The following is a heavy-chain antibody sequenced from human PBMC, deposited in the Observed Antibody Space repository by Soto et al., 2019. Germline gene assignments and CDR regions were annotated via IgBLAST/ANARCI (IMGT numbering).Heavy chain of an antibody. J-gene: IGHJ6*02. CDR2: IIPIFGTA. CDR1: GGTFSSYA. D-gene: IGHD3-3*01. V-gene: IGHV1-69*13. CDR3: AREGRLRFYGMDV. Sequence: GASVKVSCKASGGTFSSYAISWVRQAPGQGLEWMGGIIPIFGTANYAQKFQGRVTITADESTSTAYMELGSLRAEDTAVYYCAREGRLRFYGMDVWGQGTTVTVSS.